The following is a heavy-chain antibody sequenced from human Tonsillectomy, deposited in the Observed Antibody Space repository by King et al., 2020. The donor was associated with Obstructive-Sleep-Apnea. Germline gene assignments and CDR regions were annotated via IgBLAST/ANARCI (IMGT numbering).Heavy chain of an antibody. CDR2: ISSSSSYI. V-gene: IGHV3-21*01. J-gene: IGHJ4*02. CDR3: ARDSGSGITVAATDY. Sequence: EVQLVESGGGLVKPGGSLRLSCAASGFTFSSYSLNWVRQAPGKGLEWVSSISSSSSYIYYADSVKGRFTITRDNAKNALYLQMNSLTAEDTAGYYCARDSGSGITVAATDYWGQGTLVTVSS. CDR1: GFTFSSYS. D-gene: IGHD6-19*01.